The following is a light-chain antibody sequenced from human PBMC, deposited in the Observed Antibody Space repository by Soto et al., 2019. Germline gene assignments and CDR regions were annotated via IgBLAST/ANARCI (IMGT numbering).Light chain of an antibody. CDR3: QQYDNWPQT. J-gene: IGKJ1*01. CDR2: NAS. Sequence: EIVLTQSPGTLSLSPGERATLSFRASQSVSGDLAWYQYKPGQAPRLLIYNASTRATGIPARFSGRGSGTEFTLTISSLQSVDFAVYYCQQYDNWPQTFGQGTKVDIK. CDR1: QSVSGD. V-gene: IGKV3-15*01.